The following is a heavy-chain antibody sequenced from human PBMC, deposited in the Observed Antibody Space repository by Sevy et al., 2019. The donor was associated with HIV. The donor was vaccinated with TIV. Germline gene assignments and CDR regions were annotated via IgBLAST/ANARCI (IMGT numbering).Heavy chain of an antibody. V-gene: IGHV3-30*18. D-gene: IGHD3-9*01. CDR1: GLSVTNNG. Sequence: GGSLRLSCEVSGLSVTNNGMHWVRRAPGKGREWVAVISYDGINKYYGDSVKGRFIISRDRSKNTLYLQMNILRIEDTAVYYCAKDFTGFYGMDVWGQGTTVTVSS. J-gene: IGHJ6*02. CDR2: ISYDGINK. CDR3: AKDFTGFYGMDV.